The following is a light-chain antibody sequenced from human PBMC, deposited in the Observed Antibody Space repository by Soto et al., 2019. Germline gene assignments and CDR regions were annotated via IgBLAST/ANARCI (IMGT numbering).Light chain of an antibody. CDR1: SSYVGGYNY. CDR2: EVS. J-gene: IGLJ2*01. V-gene: IGLV2-14*01. Sequence: QSALTQPASVSGSPGQSSSISFTGTSSYVGGYNYVSWYQQHPGKAPERMIYEVSNWPSGISNFCYSSKYGNRACLTMSGLTDQDEADYYRRSYTRRNTLVFRGGPQLTV. CDR3: RSYTRRNTLV.